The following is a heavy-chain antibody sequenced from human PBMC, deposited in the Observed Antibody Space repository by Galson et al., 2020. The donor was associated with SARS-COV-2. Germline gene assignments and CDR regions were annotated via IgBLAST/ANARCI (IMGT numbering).Heavy chain of an antibody. CDR3: ARGGLYYYDSSGYYIDAFDI. CDR1: RYIFPGYY. Sequence: ASVKVSCKASRYIFPGYYMHLVRQVPVQGLEWMGWINPNSGGTNYAQKFQGWVTMTRDTSISTAYMELSRLRSDDTAVYYCARGGLYYYDSSGYYIDAFDIWGQGTMVTVSS. CDR2: INPNSGGT. D-gene: IGHD3-22*01. V-gene: IGHV1-2*04. J-gene: IGHJ3*02.